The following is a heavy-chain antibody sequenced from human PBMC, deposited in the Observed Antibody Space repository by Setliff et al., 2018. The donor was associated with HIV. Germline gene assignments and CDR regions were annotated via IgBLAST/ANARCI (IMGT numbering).Heavy chain of an antibody. CDR3: VRQVSDAFDV. D-gene: IGHD3-16*02. V-gene: IGHV3-74*01. CDR2: INSYGGSS. Sequence: PGGSLRLSCVASGFTFSSYWMRWVRQVPGKGLVWVSRINSYGGSSTYADSVKGRLSISRDNTKNTLYLQMNSLRAEDTAVYYCVRQVSDAFDVWGQGTMVTVS. CDR1: GFTFSSYW. J-gene: IGHJ3*01.